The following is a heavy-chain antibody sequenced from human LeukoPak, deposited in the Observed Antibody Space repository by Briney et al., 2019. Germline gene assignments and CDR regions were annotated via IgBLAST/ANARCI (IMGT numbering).Heavy chain of an antibody. Sequence: GGSLRLSCAASGFTFSSYAMHWVRQAPGKGLEWVAVISYDGSNKYYADSVKGRFTISRDNSKNTLYLQMNSLRAEDTAVYYCGRGGLVGVTQIVSFDYWGQGTLVTVSS. J-gene: IGHJ4*02. CDR2: ISYDGSNK. D-gene: IGHD1-26*01. CDR1: GFTFSSYA. CDR3: GRGGLVGVTQIVSFDY. V-gene: IGHV3-30-3*01.